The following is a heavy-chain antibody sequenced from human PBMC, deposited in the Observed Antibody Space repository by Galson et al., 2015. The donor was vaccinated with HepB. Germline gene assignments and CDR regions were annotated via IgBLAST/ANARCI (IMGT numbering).Heavy chain of an antibody. CDR1: GGTFSSYT. CDR2: IIPILGIA. D-gene: IGHD3-10*01. J-gene: IGHJ5*02. Sequence: SVKVSCKASGGTFSSYTISWVRQAPGQGLEWMGRIIPILGIANYAQKFQGRVTITADKSTSTAYMELSSLRSEDTAVYYCARELRGTMVRGVIIISTNWFDPWGQGTLVTVSS. V-gene: IGHV1-69*04. CDR3: ARELRGTMVRGVIIISTNWFDP.